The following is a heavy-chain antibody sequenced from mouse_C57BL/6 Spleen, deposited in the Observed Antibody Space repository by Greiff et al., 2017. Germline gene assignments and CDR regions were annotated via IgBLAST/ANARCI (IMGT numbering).Heavy chain of an antibody. CDR1: GYTFTSYW. CDR2: IHPNSGST. V-gene: IGHV1-64*01. Sequence: QVQLQQPGAELVKPGASVKLSCKASGYTFTSYWMHWVKQRPGQGLEWIGMIHPNSGSTNYNEKFKSQATLTVDKSSSTAYMQLSSLTSEDSAVYYCARDNYYGSSYDWYFDVWGTGTTVTVSS. CDR3: ARDNYYGSSYDWYFDV. J-gene: IGHJ1*03. D-gene: IGHD1-1*01.